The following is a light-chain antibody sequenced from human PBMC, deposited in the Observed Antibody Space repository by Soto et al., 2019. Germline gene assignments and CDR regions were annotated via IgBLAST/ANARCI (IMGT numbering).Light chain of an antibody. J-gene: IGLJ2*01. Sequence: QSVLTQPPSASGTPGQRVTISCSGSSSNIGSSTVSWYHQLPGSAPKLLIYGDHQRPSGIPDRFSGSKSGTSASLAISGLQSDDGADYYCAAWDDSLNAVLFGGGTQLTVL. V-gene: IGLV1-44*01. CDR1: SSNIGSST. CDR3: AAWDDSLNAVL. CDR2: GDH.